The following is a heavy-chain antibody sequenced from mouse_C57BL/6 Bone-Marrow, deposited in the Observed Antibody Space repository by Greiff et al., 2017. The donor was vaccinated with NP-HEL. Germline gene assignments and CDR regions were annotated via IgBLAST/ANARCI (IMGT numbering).Heavy chain of an antibody. D-gene: IGHD2-1*01. J-gene: IGHJ3*01. CDR1: GYTFTSYW. CDR3: ASNYVSWFAY. Sequence: QVQLKQPGAELVKPGASVKLSCKASGYTFTSYWMHWVKQRPGRGLEWIGRIDPNSGGTKYNEKFKSKATLTVDKPSSTAYMQLSSLTSEDSAVYYCASNYVSWFAYWGQGTLVTVSA. CDR2: IDPNSGGT. V-gene: IGHV1-72*01.